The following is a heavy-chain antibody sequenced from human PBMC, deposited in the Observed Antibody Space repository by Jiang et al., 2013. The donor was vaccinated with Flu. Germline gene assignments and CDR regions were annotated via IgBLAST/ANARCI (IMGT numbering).Heavy chain of an antibody. V-gene: IGHV4-59*01. J-gene: IGHJ5*02. CDR2: IYYSGST. CDR3: ARAYQIVDMFWFDP. Sequence: GPGLVKPSETLSLTCTVSGGSISSYYWSWIRQPPGKGLEWIGYIYYSGSTNYNPSLKSRVTISVDTSKNQFSLKLSSVTAADTAVYYCARAYQIVDMFWFDPGPGNPGHRLL. CDR1: GGSISSYY. D-gene: IGHD3-22*01.